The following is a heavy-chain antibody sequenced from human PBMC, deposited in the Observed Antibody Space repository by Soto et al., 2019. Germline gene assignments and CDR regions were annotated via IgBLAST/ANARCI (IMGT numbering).Heavy chain of an antibody. D-gene: IGHD2-15*01. V-gene: IGHV3-30*18. Sequence: QVQLVESGGGVVQPGRSLRLSCAASGFTFSSYGMHWVRQAPGKGLEWVAVISYDGSNKYYADSVKGRFTISRDNSKNTLYLQMNSLRAEDTAVYYCAKGLTTESPYCSGGSCYSGLDYWGQGTLVTVSS. CDR2: ISYDGSNK. CDR1: GFTFSSYG. J-gene: IGHJ4*02. CDR3: AKGLTTESPYCSGGSCYSGLDY.